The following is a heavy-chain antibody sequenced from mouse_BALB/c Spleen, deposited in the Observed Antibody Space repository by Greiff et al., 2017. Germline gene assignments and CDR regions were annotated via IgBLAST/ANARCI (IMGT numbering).Heavy chain of an antibody. CDR3: ARWGNYYAMDY. CDR2: ISSGSSTI. CDR1: GFTFSSFG. Sequence: EVKLQESGGGLVQPGGSRKLSCAASGFTFSSFGMHWVRQAPEKGLEWVAYISSGSSTIYYADTVKGRFTISRDNPKNTLFLQMTSLRSEDTAMYYCARWGNYYAMDYWGQGTSVTVSS. J-gene: IGHJ4*01. V-gene: IGHV5-17*02.